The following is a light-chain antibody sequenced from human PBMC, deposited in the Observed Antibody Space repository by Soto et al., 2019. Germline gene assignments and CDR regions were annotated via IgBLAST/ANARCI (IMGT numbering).Light chain of an antibody. Sequence: DIPRTQSPATLSASVGDRVTITFRASQRISSWLAWYQQKPGKAPKLLIYDASSLESGVPSRFSGSGSGTEFTLPISSLQPDYFATYYCQQYNSPWTFGQGPKVEIK. CDR2: DAS. J-gene: IGKJ1*01. V-gene: IGKV1-5*01. CDR3: QQYNSPWT. CDR1: QRISSW.